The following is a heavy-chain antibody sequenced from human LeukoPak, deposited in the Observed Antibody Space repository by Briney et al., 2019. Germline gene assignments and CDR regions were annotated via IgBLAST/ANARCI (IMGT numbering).Heavy chain of an antibody. CDR2: IWYDGSNK. J-gene: IGHJ5*02. V-gene: IGHV3-33*01. D-gene: IGHD3-22*01. Sequence: GRSLRLSCAASGFTFSSYGMHWVRQAPGKGLEWVAVIWYDGSNKYYADSVKGRFTISRDNSKNTLYLQMNSLRAEDTAVYYCARGTMIQGDNWFDPWGQGTLVTVSS. CDR1: GFTFSSYG. CDR3: ARGTMIQGDNWFDP.